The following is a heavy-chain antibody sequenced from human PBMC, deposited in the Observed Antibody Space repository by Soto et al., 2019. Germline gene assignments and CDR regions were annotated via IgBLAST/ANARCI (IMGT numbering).Heavy chain of an antibody. CDR3: ARETDDMNGYYSNWFDP. D-gene: IGHD3-22*01. CDR2: IYHSGSS. Sequence: PSETLSLTCAVSGYSISSGYYWGWIRQPPGKGLEWIGSIYHSGSSYYNPSLKSRVTISVDTSKNQVSLKLTSVTAADTPAYSCARETDDMNGYYSNWFDPWGQGTLVTFSS. J-gene: IGHJ5*02. CDR1: GYSISSGYY. V-gene: IGHV4-38-2*02.